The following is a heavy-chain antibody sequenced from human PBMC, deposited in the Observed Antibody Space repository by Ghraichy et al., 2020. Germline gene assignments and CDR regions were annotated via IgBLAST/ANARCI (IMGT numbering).Heavy chain of an antibody. CDR3: AREGSPNTPMGMRGDY. J-gene: IGHJ4*02. CDR2: IYHGGST. D-gene: IGHD5-18*01. Sequence: SQTLSLTCTVSGYSISSGYYWGWIRQPPGKGLEWIGTIYHGGSTYYNPSLKSRLTISVDTSKNPFSLKLSSVTAADTAVYYCAREGSPNTPMGMRGDYWGKGTLVTVSS. V-gene: IGHV4-38-2*02. CDR1: GYSISSGYY.